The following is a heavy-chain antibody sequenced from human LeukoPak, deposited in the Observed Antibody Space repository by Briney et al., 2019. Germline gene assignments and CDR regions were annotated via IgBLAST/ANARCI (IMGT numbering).Heavy chain of an antibody. CDR3: AREGCSSTSCYNDY. V-gene: IGHV3-30*04. CDR2: ISYDGSNK. D-gene: IGHD2-2*02. CDR1: GFTFSSYA. J-gene: IGHJ4*02. Sequence: GRSLRLSCAASGFTFSSYAMHWVRQAPGKGLEWVAVISYDGSNKYYADSVKGRFTISRDNSKNTLYLQMNSLRAEDTAVYYCAREGCSSTSCYNDYWGQGTLVTVSS.